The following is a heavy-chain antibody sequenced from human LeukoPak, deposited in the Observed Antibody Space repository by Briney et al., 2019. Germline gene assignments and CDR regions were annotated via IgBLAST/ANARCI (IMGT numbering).Heavy chain of an antibody. V-gene: IGHV3-30*02. CDR1: GFTFSSYG. D-gene: IGHD3-9*01. Sequence: GGSLRLSCAASGFTFSSYGMHWVRQAPGKGLEWVAFIRYDGSNKYYADSVKGRFTISRDNSKNTLYLQMNSLRAEDTAVYYCAKDSIDPIFDYYYYMDVWGKGTTVTISS. J-gene: IGHJ6*03. CDR3: AKDSIDPIFDYYYYMDV. CDR2: IRYDGSNK.